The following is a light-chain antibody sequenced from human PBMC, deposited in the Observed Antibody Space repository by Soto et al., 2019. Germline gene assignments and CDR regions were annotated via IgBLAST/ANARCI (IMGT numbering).Light chain of an antibody. CDR2: GAS. V-gene: IGKV3-20*01. CDR1: QSVSSSY. J-gene: IGKJ5*01. CDR3: QQYGSSPPIT. Sequence: EIVLTQSPGTLSLSPGERATLSCRASQSVSSSYLAWYQQNPGPAPRLLFYGASSRSTGIPDRFSGSGCVRDYTLTISSRQPEDFAVDYCQQYGSSPPITFGPGTRLEMK.